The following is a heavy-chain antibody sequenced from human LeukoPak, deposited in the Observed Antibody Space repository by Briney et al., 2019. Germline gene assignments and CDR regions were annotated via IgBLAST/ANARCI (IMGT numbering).Heavy chain of an antibody. CDR3: ASAPTIEMATMGY. CDR2: MNHNSGKT. D-gene: IGHD5-24*01. J-gene: IGHJ4*02. CDR1: GYTFTKYD. Sequence: ASVTVSFKGSGYTFTKYDINWVGQAGGQGGEGMGWMNHNSGKTGYAQKFQGRVTMTRNTSISTAYMELSSLRSEDTAVYYCASAPTIEMATMGYWGQGTLVTVSS. V-gene: IGHV1-8*01.